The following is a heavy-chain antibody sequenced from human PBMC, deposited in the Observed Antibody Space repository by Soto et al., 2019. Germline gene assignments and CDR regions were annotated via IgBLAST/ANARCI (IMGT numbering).Heavy chain of an antibody. CDR1: GYPFPIYG. V-gene: IGHV1-18*01. CDR3: ERDPRDLIDSSGYYYGWFDP. Sequence: SVKVSCKASGYPFPIYGISWVRQAPGQGLEWMGWISAYNGNTNYAQKLQGRVPMTADTSTSTAYMELRSLRCDDTAVDYCERDPRDLIDSSGYYYGWFDPWGQGTLVTVSS. J-gene: IGHJ5*02. D-gene: IGHD3-22*01. CDR2: ISAYNGNT.